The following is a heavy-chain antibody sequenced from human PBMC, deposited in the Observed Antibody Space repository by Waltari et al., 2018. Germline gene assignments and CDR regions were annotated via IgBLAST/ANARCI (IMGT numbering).Heavy chain of an antibody. J-gene: IGHJ5*02. D-gene: IGHD4-17*01. Sequence: EVQLVESGGGLVKPGGSLILSCTASGFAFNPYSMIWVRQAPGKGLEWVSSINNNGNYKYYADAVAGRFIISRDSATNSLYLQMTSLRAEDTAVYYCARGDTVTTRFFDPWGQGTLVTVSS. CDR1: GFAFNPYS. V-gene: IGHV3-21*01. CDR2: INNNGNYK. CDR3: ARGDTVTTRFFDP.